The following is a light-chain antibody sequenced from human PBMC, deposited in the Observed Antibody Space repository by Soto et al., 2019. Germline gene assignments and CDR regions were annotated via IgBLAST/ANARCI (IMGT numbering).Light chain of an antibody. CDR1: QGVSNT. CDR3: QQYKNWPYT. J-gene: IGKJ2*01. V-gene: IGKV3-15*01. CDR2: GAS. Sequence: EIVMTQSPATLSVSPGERATLSCRASQGVSNTLAWYQQKPGQAPRLLIYGASIRATGIPARFSGGGSGTEFTLSISSRQSEDFAVYYCQQYKNWPYTFGQGTKLEIK.